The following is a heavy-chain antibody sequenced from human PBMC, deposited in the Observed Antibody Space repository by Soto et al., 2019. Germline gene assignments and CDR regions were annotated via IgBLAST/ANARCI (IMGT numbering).Heavy chain of an antibody. J-gene: IGHJ5*02. CDR1: VGSIISGDYY. CDR3: ARDDIRYYYGSGSYYNWFDP. D-gene: IGHD3-10*01. Sequence: TLSLTCTFSVGSIISGDYYWSWIRQPPGKGLEWIGYIYYSGSTYYNPSLKSRVTISVDTSKNQFSLKLSSVTAADTAVYYCARDDIRYYYGSGSYYNWFDPWGQGTLVTVSS. CDR2: IYYSGST. V-gene: IGHV4-30-4*01.